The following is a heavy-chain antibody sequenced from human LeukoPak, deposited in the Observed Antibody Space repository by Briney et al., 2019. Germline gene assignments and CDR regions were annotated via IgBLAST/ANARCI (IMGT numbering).Heavy chain of an antibody. CDR1: GGSISSSNW. CDR3: ARNRASDS. J-gene: IGHJ4*02. V-gene: IGHV4-4*02. Sequence: RSSETLSLTCAVSGGSISSSNWWSWVRQPPGKGLEWIGEIYHSGSTNYNPPLESRLTISVDKSKNQFSLRLSSVTAADTAVYYCARNRASDSWGQGTLVTVSS. D-gene: IGHD3-10*01. CDR2: IYHSGST.